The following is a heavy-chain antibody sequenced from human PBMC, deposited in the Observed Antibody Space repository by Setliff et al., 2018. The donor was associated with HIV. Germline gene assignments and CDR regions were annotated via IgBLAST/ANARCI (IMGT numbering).Heavy chain of an antibody. CDR2: VGCWGTCT. CDR1: GFTVNSGA. D-gene: IGHD6-13*01. Sequence: PGGSLRLSCAGSGFTVNSGAMNWVRQAPGKGLEWVSTVGCWGTCTYFADSVKGRFTISRDNSKNTLYLQMNSLRAEDTAVYYCAKNLYRSGWSPLDYWGQGTLVTVSS. CDR3: AKNLYRSGWSPLDY. J-gene: IGHJ4*02. V-gene: IGHV3-23*01.